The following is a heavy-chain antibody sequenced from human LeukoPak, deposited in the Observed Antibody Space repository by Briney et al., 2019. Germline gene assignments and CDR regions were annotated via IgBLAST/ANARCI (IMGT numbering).Heavy chain of an antibody. D-gene: IGHD6-19*01. CDR1: GFTFRNAW. CDR2: IKSKTDGGTT. V-gene: IGHV3-15*01. CDR3: TTCYSIAVAGNVDPYYFDY. J-gene: IGHJ4*02. Sequence: GGSLRLSCAASGFTFRNAWMSGVRQAPGKGLEWVGRIKSKTDGGTTNYAAPVKGRFTISRDDSKNTLYLQMNSLKTEDTAVYYCTTCYSIAVAGNVDPYYFDYWGQGTLVTVSS.